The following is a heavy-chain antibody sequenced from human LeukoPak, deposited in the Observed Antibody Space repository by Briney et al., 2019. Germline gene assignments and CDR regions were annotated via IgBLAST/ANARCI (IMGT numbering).Heavy chain of an antibody. D-gene: IGHD6-13*01. CDR3: ASPYSSSWYFQH. J-gene: IGHJ1*01. CDR1: GYSISSGYY. CDR2: IYHSGST. Sequence: PSETLSLTCTVSGYSISSGYYWGWIRQPPGKGLEWIGSIYHSGSTYYNPSLKSRVTISVDTSKNQFSLKLSSVTAADTAVYYCASPYSSSWYFQHWGQGTLVTVSS. V-gene: IGHV4-38-2*02.